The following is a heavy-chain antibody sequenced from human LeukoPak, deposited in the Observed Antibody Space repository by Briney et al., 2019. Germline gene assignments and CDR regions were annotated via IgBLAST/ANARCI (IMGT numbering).Heavy chain of an antibody. J-gene: IGHJ4*02. CDR2: IFGSGGSA. CDR3: AKTATGYSTGHYPGWPVDY. CDR1: GFTFNSYA. D-gene: IGHD6-19*01. V-gene: IGHV3-23*01. Sequence: GGSLRLSCAASGFTFNSYAMYWVRQAPGKALEWVSGIFGSGGSAHYADSVKGRFAISRDNSKNRVYLQMNSLRAEDTAVYYCAKTATGYSTGHYPGWPVDYWGQGTLVTVSS.